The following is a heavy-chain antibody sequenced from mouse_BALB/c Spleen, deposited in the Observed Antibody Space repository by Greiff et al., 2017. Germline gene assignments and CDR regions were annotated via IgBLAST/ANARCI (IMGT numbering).Heavy chain of an antibody. CDR3: ARGDNYYAMDY. Sequence: VQLQQSGAELVKPGASVMLSCTASGFNIKDTYMHWVKQRPEQGLEWIGRIDPANGNTKYDPKFQGKATITADTSSNTAYLQLSSLTSEDTAVYYCARGDNYYAMDYWGQGTSVTVSS. CDR1: GFNIKDTY. V-gene: IGHV14-3*02. CDR2: IDPANGNT. J-gene: IGHJ4*01.